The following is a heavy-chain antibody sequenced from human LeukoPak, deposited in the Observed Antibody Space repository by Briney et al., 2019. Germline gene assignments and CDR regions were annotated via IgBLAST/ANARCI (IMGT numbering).Heavy chain of an antibody. V-gene: IGHV1-46*01. CDR1: GYTFTSYY. CDR3: ARVPPDWNDGGY. CDR2: INPSGGST. D-gene: IGHD1-1*01. J-gene: IGHJ4*02. Sequence: ASVKVACKASGYTFTSYYMHLVRQASGQGLEWMGIINPSGGSTSYAQKFQGRVTMTRDTSTSTVYMELSSLRSEDTAVYYCARVPPDWNDGGYWGQGTLVTVSS.